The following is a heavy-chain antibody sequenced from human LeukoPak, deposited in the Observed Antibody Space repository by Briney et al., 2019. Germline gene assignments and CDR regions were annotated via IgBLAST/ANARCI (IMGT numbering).Heavy chain of an antibody. D-gene: IGHD6-19*01. CDR3: ARVQWLVRSAYYYYYMDV. V-gene: IGHV4-4*07. J-gene: IGHJ6*03. CDR1: GGSISSYH. Sequence: SETLSLTCTVSGGSISSYHWSWIRQPAGKGLEWIGRIYTSGSTNYNPSLKSRVTMSVDTSKNQFSLKLSSVTAADTAVYYCARVQWLVRSAYYYYYMDVWGKGTTVTVSS. CDR2: IYTSGST.